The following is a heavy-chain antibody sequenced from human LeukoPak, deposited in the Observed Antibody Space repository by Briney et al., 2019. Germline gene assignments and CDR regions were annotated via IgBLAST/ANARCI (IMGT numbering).Heavy chain of an antibody. CDR2: ISGSSGNT. D-gene: IGHD5-24*01. CDR3: AKDGRWLQYAFDY. Sequence: PGGSLRLSCAASGFTFSSYAMSWVRQAPGKGLEWVSAISGSSGNTYYADSVKGRFSISRDNSKNTLYLQMNSLRAEDTAVYYCAKDGRWLQYAFDYWGQGPLVTVS. CDR1: GFTFSSYA. J-gene: IGHJ4*02. V-gene: IGHV3-23*01.